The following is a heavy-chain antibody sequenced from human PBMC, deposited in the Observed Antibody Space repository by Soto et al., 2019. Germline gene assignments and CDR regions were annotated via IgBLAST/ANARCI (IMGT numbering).Heavy chain of an antibody. V-gene: IGHV3-23*01. Sequence: EVQLLESGGGLVQPGGSLRLSCAASGFTFSTYAMSWVRQAPGKGLEWVSGISGSGNSTYYADSVKGRFTISGDNSKNTLHLQMNSLRAEDTAVYYCAKDGGIAGAVEYFQHWGQGTLVTVSS. CDR3: AKDGGIAGAVEYFQH. J-gene: IGHJ1*01. CDR2: ISGSGNST. D-gene: IGHD6-13*01. CDR1: GFTFSTYA.